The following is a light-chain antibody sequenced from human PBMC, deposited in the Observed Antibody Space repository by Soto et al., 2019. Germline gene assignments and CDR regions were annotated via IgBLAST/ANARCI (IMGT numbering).Light chain of an antibody. J-gene: IGKJ2*01. CDR2: GAS. CDR3: QLFGSSPLYT. V-gene: IGKV3-20*01. CDR1: QSVTSSY. Sequence: EIVLTQSPGTLSLSPGERATLSCRASQSVTSSYLNWYQQKPGQAPRLLMYGASSRATGIPDRFSGSGSGTDFTLTISRLEPEDCAVYYCQLFGSSPLYTFGQGTKLEIK.